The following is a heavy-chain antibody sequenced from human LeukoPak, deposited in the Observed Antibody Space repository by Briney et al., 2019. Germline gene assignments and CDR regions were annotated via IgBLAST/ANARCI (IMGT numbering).Heavy chain of an antibody. CDR2: IHYSGSS. J-gene: IGHJ4*02. D-gene: IGHD6-13*01. V-gene: IGHV4-59*01. CDR3: ARGAAATY. CDR1: GGSISTYY. Sequence: ASETLSLTCAVSGGSISTYYWSWIRQPPGKGLEWIGYIHYSGSSNYNPSLKSRVTISLDTSKNQFSLKLSSVTAADTAVYYCARGAAATYWGQGTLVTVSS.